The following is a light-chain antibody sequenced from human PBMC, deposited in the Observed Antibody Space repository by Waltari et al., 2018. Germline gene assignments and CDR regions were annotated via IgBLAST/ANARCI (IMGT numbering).Light chain of an antibody. J-gene: IGKJ2*01. V-gene: IGKV4-1*01. Sequence: DIVMTQSPDSLAVSLGERATINCKSSQSLLYSSNNKYYLAWYRQKPGQPPKLLIYLASTRESGVPDRFSDSGSGTDFTLTISSLQAEDVAVYYCRQYYNIPYTFGQGTKLEIK. CDR3: RQYYNIPYT. CDR1: QSLLYSSNNKYY. CDR2: LAS.